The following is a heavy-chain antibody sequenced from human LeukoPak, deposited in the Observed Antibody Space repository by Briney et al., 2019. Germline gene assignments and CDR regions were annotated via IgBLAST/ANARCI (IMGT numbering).Heavy chain of an antibody. V-gene: IGHV4-39*01. CDR3: ARAYNRATFDY. CDR2: IYYSGDT. CDR1: GGSISNSGYY. D-gene: IGHD1-14*01. J-gene: IGHJ4*02. Sequence: KPSETLSLTCTVSGGSISNSGYYWGWIRQPPGKGLEWIGSIYYSGDTYYSPSLKSRVTISVDTSKNQFSLKLSSVTAADTTVYYCARAYNRATFDYWGQGTLVTVSS.